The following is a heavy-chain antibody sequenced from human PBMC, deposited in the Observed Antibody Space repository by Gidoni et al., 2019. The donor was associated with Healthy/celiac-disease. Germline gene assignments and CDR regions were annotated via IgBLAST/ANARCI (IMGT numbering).Heavy chain of an antibody. CDR3: ARVLRYIDY. D-gene: IGHD4-17*01. Sequence: QVQLQESGPGLVRPSETLSLPCTVSGGSVSSGSYYWSWIRQPPGKGLEWIGYIYYSGSTNYNPSLKSRVTISVDTSKNQFSLKLSSVTAADTAVYYCARVLRYIDYWGQGTLVTVSS. CDR2: IYYSGST. V-gene: IGHV4-61*01. J-gene: IGHJ4*02. CDR1: GGSVSSGSYY.